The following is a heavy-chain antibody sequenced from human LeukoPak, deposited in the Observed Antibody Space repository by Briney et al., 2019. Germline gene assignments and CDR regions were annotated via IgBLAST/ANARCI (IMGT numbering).Heavy chain of an antibody. D-gene: IGHD3-16*01. Sequence: GGSLRLSCAASGFTFGSYGMHWVRQAPGKGLEWVAFIRYDGSNKYYADSVKGRFTISRDNSKNTLYLQMNSLRAEDTAVYYCAKDPRGNYYYYMDVWGKGTTVTISS. J-gene: IGHJ6*03. CDR2: IRYDGSNK. V-gene: IGHV3-30*02. CDR1: GFTFGSYG. CDR3: AKDPRGNYYYYMDV.